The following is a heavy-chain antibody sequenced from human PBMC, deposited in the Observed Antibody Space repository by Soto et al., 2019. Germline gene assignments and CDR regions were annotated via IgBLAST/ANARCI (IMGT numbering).Heavy chain of an antibody. CDR2: IIPIFGTA. CDR3: AAPYYDFWDYYYYGMDV. V-gene: IGHV1-69*01. D-gene: IGHD3-3*01. J-gene: IGHJ6*02. CDR1: GGTFSSYA. Sequence: QVQLVQSGAEVKKPGSSVKVSCKASGGTFSSYAISWVRQAPGQGLEWMGGIIPIFGTANYAQKFQSRVTITADESTSTAYMELSSLRSEDTAVYYCAAPYYDFWDYYYYGMDVWGQGTTVTVSS.